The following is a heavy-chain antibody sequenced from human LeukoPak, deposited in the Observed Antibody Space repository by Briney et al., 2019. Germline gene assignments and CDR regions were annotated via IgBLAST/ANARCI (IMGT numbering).Heavy chain of an antibody. Sequence: GASVRVSYKASGYTFTVYFMHWMRQAPGQGPEWMGWINPNSGGTNYAQKFQGRDIMTTHSSISTSYMELSSLRSVHTAVYYLSRVIQYFYFFYWGEGTLLTSSS. CDR2: INPNSGGT. V-gene: IGHV1-2*02. D-gene: IGHD2/OR15-2a*01. CDR3: SRVIQYFYFFY. CDR1: GYTFTVYF. J-gene: IGHJ4*02.